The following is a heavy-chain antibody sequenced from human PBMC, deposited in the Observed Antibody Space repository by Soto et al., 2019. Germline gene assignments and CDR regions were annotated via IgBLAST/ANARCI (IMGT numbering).Heavy chain of an antibody. CDR1: GFTVNSSY. J-gene: IGHJ4*02. D-gene: IGHD3-22*01. CDR3: AKSRYSDSSGDFYDY. Sequence: GGSLRLSCAASGFTVNSSYMTWIRQAPGKGLEWVSGIGGSGRTTYYADSVKGRFTISRDNSNNTLFLQMNSLRAEDTAVYYCAKSRYSDSSGDFYDYWGQGTLVTVSS. CDR2: IGGSGRTT. V-gene: IGHV3-23*01.